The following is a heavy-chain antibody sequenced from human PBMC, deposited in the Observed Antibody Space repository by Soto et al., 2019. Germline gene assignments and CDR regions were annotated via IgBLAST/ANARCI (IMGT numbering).Heavy chain of an antibody. CDR3: AKGQHCSSTSCYFYHYGMDV. CDR1: GFTFSTYG. D-gene: IGHD2-2*01. Sequence: QVQLVESGGGVVQPGRSLRLSCAASGFTFSTYGMHWVRQAPGKGLEWVAVISYDGRNKYYADSVKGRLTISRDNSKNTXYXXMNSLRAEDTAVYYCAKGQHCSSTSCYFYHYGMDVWGQGTTVAVSS. J-gene: IGHJ6*02. V-gene: IGHV3-30*18. CDR2: ISYDGRNK.